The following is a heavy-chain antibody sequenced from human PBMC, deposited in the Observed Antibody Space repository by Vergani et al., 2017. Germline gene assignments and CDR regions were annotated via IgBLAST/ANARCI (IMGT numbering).Heavy chain of an antibody. D-gene: IGHD2-21*01. V-gene: IGHV4-38-2*01. CDR1: GFTFDDYA. CDR2: VSHSGST. Sequence: VQLVESGGGLVQPGRSLRLSCAASGFTFDDYAMHWVRQAPGKGLEWIVSVSHSGSTFYNSSLRSRVTITLDTSRNQFSLNLRSVIAADTAMYYCARDAWQGVSVSDSTHGYWGQGTLVSVSS. J-gene: IGHJ4*02. CDR3: ARDAWQGVSVSDSTHGY.